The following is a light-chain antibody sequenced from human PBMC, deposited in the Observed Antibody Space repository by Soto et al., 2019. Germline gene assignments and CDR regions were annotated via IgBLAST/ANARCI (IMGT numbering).Light chain of an antibody. V-gene: IGKV3D-15*01. Sequence: EIVLTQSPATLSLSPGERATLSCRASQSVSSYLAWYQQKPGQAPRLLIYGASSRATGIPDRFSGSGSGTDFTLTISSLQPDDFATYYCQQYNSYSTFGQGTKVDIK. CDR3: QQYNSYST. CDR2: GAS. CDR1: QSVSSY. J-gene: IGKJ1*01.